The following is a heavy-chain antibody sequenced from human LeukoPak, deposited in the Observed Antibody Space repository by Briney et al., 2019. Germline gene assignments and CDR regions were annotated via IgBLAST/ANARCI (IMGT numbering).Heavy chain of an antibody. CDR1: GDSLNSYY. J-gene: IGHJ3*02. CDR3: ARGRWLPNAFDI. D-gene: IGHD5-24*01. Sequence: SETLSLTRTVSGDSLNSYYWNWIRQPPGKGLECIGYIYYSGRTDYNPSLKSRVTISVDTSKHQFSMKLKSVTAADTAVYFCARGRWLPNAFDIWGQGTMVTVFS. V-gene: IGHV4-59*01. CDR2: IYYSGRT.